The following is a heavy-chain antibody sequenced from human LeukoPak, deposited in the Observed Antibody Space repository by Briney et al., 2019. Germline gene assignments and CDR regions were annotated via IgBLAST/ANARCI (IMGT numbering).Heavy chain of an antibody. Sequence: GASVKVSCKVSGYTLTELSMHWVRQAPGKGREWMGGFDPEDGETIYAQKFQGRVTMTEDTSTDTAYMELSSLRSEDTAVYYCATVRVRYSYHPEFDYWGQGTLVTVSS. V-gene: IGHV1-24*01. CDR1: GYTLTELS. CDR3: ATVRVRYSYHPEFDY. CDR2: FDPEDGET. D-gene: IGHD5-18*01. J-gene: IGHJ4*02.